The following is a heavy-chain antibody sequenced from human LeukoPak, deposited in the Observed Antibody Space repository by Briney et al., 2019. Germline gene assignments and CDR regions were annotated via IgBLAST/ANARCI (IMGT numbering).Heavy chain of an antibody. V-gene: IGHV3-30-3*01. D-gene: IGHD4-17*01. J-gene: IGHJ4*02. CDR2: ISYDGSNK. Sequence: GGSLRLSCAASGFTFSSYAMHWARQAPGKGLEWVAVISYDGSNKYYADSVKGRFTISRDNSKNTLYLQMNSLRAEDTAVYYCARAGDYEGDPFDYWGQGTLVTVSS. CDR3: ARAGDYEGDPFDY. CDR1: GFTFSSYA.